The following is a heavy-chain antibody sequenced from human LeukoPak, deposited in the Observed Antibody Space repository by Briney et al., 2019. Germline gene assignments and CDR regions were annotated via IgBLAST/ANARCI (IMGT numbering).Heavy chain of an antibody. CDR1: GFTLSDYW. CDR3: ARVLSYFGSGSYPAY. J-gene: IGHJ4*02. CDR2: VSPDGRRT. Sequence: GGSVRLSCAASGFTLSDYWMNWVRQVPGKGLVWIAHVSPDGRRTDYADSVKDRFTVSRDNTNHILYLQMNSLTADDTAVYYCARVLSYFGSGSYPAYWGQGTLVTVSS. V-gene: IGHV3-74*01. D-gene: IGHD3-10*01.